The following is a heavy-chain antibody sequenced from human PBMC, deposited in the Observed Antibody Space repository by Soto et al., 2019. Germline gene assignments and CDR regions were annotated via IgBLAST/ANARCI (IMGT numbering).Heavy chain of an antibody. J-gene: IGHJ6*02. V-gene: IGHV3-23*01. D-gene: IGHD2-21*01. CDR1: GFTFRSYA. CDR3: AKDIRREKQPDPYYYYYYGMDV. Sequence: GGSLRLSCAASGFTFRSYAMSWVRQAPGKGLERVSAISGSGGSTYYADSVKGRFTISRDNSKNTLYLQMNSLRAEDTAVYYCAKDIRREKQPDPYYYYYYGMDVWGQGTTVTVSS. CDR2: ISGSGGST.